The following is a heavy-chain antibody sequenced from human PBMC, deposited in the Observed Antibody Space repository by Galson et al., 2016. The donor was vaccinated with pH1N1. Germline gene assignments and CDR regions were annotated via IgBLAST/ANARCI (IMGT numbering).Heavy chain of an antibody. Sequence: SLRLSCAASGFIFSRYGMHWVRQAPGKGLEWAAFISSEGRVDYYAGSVRGRFTIFRDNSRNIVYLQMNGLSIEDTGVYYCAKEGGPYPVTRGRYSFDYWGQGTLVTVAS. CDR1: GFIFSRYG. V-gene: IGHV3-30*18. J-gene: IGHJ4*02. CDR2: ISSEGRVD. CDR3: AKEGGPYPVTRGRYSFDY. D-gene: IGHD1-26*01.